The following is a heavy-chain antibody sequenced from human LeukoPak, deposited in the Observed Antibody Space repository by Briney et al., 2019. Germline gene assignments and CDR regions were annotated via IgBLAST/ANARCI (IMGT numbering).Heavy chain of an antibody. Sequence: PGGSLRLSCAASGFTFSSYSMNWVRQAPGKGLEWVSSISSSSSYIYYADSVKGRFTISRDNAKNSLYLQMNSLRAEDTAVYYCASAYGDYFAFDIWGQGTMVTVSS. V-gene: IGHV3-21*01. CDR2: ISSSSSYI. CDR3: ASAYGDYFAFDI. J-gene: IGHJ3*02. D-gene: IGHD4-17*01. CDR1: GFTFSSYS.